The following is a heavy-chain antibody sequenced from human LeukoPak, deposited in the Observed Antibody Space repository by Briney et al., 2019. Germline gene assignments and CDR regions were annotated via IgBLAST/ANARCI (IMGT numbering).Heavy chain of an antibody. J-gene: IGHJ6*03. CDR1: GGSISSYY. CDR3: ARDRYYYGSGLIYMDV. CDR2: IYTSGSA. D-gene: IGHD3-10*01. Sequence: SETLSLTCTVSGGSISSYYWSWIRQPAGKGLEWIGRIYTSGSANYNPSLKSRVTMSVDTSKNQLSLKLSSVTAADTAVYCCARDRYYYGSGLIYMDVWGKGTTVTISS. V-gene: IGHV4-4*07.